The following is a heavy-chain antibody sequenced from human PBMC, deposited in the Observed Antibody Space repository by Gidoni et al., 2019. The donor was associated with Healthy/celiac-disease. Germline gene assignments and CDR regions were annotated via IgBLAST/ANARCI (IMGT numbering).Heavy chain of an antibody. CDR1: GFTFSSYA. CDR2: ISGSGGST. CDR3: ARGDIVVVVAATDY. D-gene: IGHD2-15*01. Sequence: EVQLLESGGGLVQPGGSLRLSCAASGFTFSSYAMSWVRQAPGKGLEWVSAISGSGGSTYYADSVKGRFTISRDNSKNTLYLQMNSLRAEDTAVYYCARGDIVVVVAATDYWGQGTLVTVSS. J-gene: IGHJ4*02. V-gene: IGHV3-23*01.